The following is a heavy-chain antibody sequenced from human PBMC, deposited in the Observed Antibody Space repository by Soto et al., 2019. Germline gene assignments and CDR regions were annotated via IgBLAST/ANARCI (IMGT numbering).Heavy chain of an antibody. J-gene: IGHJ4*02. Sequence: QVQLVESGGGVVQPGKSLRLSCAGSGFTFSSYGMDWVRQAPGKGLEWVAVISYDGSNKYYADSVKGRFTISRDNSKNSLYLQRRSMRAEDTAVYYCAKDRMGAGVRGYFDYWGQGTLVTVSS. CDR2: ISYDGSNK. CDR3: AKDRMGAGVRGYFDY. D-gene: IGHD3-10*02. V-gene: IGHV3-30*18. CDR1: GFTFSSYG.